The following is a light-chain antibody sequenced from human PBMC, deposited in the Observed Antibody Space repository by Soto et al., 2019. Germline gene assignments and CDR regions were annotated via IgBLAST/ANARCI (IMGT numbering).Light chain of an antibody. J-gene: IGKJ4*01. V-gene: IGKV3-11*01. CDR2: DAS. CDR1: QSVSSY. CDR3: QQYNEWPPLT. Sequence: EIVLTQSPATLSLSPGERATLSCRASQSVSSYLAWYQHKPGQAPRLLIYDASSRATGIPARFSGSGSGTDFTLTISSLEPEDFAVYFCQQYNEWPPLTFGGGTKVEI.